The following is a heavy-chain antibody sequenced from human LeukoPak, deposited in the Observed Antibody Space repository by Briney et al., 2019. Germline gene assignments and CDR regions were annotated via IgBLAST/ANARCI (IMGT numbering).Heavy chain of an antibody. Sequence: GRSLRLSCAASGFTFYRFGMHWVRQAPGKGREWVAVISYDGSDNYYAVSVRGRFTISRDNSKNTLYLQMNGLSADDTGVYKCAKGGAESNFYFGMDVWGQGTTVTVSS. V-gene: IGHV3-30*18. CDR2: ISYDGSDN. D-gene: IGHD3-16*01. CDR3: AKGGAESNFYFGMDV. CDR1: GFTFYRFG. J-gene: IGHJ6*02.